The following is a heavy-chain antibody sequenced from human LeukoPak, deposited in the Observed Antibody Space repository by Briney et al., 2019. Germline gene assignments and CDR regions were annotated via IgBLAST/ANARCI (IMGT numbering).Heavy chain of an antibody. D-gene: IGHD3-22*01. V-gene: IGHV3-30*04. CDR1: GFTFSSFS. CDR2: ISYDGANK. CDR3: AKDCQYYDGSGYSVCAFDI. Sequence: PGGSLRLSCAASGFTFSSFSMLWVRQAPGKGLGSLAVISYDGANKYYADSVKGRFTISRDNSKNTLYLQVNSLRAEDTAVYYCAKDCQYYDGSGYSVCAFDIWGQGTMVTVSS. J-gene: IGHJ3*02.